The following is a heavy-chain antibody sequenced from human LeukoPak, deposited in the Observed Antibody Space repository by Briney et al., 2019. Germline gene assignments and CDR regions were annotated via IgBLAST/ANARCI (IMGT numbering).Heavy chain of an antibody. J-gene: IGHJ3*02. D-gene: IGHD2-2*01. Sequence: SVKGSCQASGGTFSSYAITWVRQAPGQGLGWMGGIIPIFGTANYAQRFPGRVTITADESTSTAYMELSSLRSEDTAVYYCAPRERGGYCSSTSCYLGSDAFDIWGQGTMVTVSS. CDR1: GGTFSSYA. CDR2: IIPIFGTA. V-gene: IGHV1-69*13. CDR3: APRERGGYCSSTSCYLGSDAFDI.